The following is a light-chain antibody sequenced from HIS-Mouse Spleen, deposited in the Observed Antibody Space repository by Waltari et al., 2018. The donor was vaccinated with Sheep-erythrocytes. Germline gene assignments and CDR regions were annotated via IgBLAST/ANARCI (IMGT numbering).Light chain of an antibody. J-gene: IGLJ2*01. V-gene: IGLV1-40*01. CDR3: QSYDSSLSGYVV. CDR2: GNS. CDR1: SSNIGAGYD. Sequence: QSVLTQPPSVSGAPGQRVTISCTGSSSNIGAGYDVHWYQQLPGTAPKLLIYGNSNRPPAVPDRVSGSKSGTSASLAITGHQAEDEADYYCQSYDSSLSGYVVFGGGTKLTVL.